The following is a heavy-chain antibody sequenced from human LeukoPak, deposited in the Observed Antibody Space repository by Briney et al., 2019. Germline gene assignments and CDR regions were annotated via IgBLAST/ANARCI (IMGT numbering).Heavy chain of an antibody. D-gene: IGHD3-10*01. CDR1: GFTFSRYW. V-gene: IGHV3-74*03. CDR2: ISPDGSTT. CDR3: ARDPTFGSGSYFDY. Sequence: GGSLRLSCAASGFTFSRYWMHWVRQAPGKGLMWVSRISPDGSTTLYADSVKGRFTISRDNAKNSLYLQMNSLRAEDTAVYYCARDPTFGSGSYFDYWGQGTLVTVSS. J-gene: IGHJ4*02.